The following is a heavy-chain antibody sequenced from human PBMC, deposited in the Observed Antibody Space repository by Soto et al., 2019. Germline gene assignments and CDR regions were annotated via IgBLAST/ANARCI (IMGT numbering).Heavy chain of an antibody. CDR3: ARSSPYIVVRKPSGNQDYYGMDV. CDR2: IITVFGTT. CDR1: GGTFSNYT. Sequence: QVQLVQSGAEVKKPGSSVKVFCKASGGTFSNYTISWVRQAPGQGLEWMGGIITVFGTTDYEQKVEGRVTISADGSTSTAYMKLSSLRSADTAVYYCARSSPYIVVRKPSGNQDYYGMDVWGQGTTVTVSS. D-gene: IGHD2-2*01. V-gene: IGHV1-69*01. J-gene: IGHJ6*02.